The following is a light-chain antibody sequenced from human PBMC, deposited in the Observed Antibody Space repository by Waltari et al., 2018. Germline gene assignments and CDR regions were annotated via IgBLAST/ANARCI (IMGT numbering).Light chain of an antibody. J-gene: IGLJ2*01. CDR2: QDF. CDR3: QSWVGKVV. Sequence: YDLTQPPSVSVSPGQTATITCYGDNLGEKFVSWYQQRPGQSPFLVIYQDFQRPSGTPGRFSGSNSGNTAPLTLSGAQAMDEADFYCQSWVGKVVFGGGTKLTV. V-gene: IGLV3-1*01. CDR1: NLGEKF.